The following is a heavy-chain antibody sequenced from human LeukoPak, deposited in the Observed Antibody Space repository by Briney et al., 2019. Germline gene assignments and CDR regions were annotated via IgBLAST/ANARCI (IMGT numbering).Heavy chain of an antibody. CDR2: IYYSGST. V-gene: IGHV4-30-4*08. CDR3: ARELVDCSSTSCPRYYYYYMDV. CDR1: GGSISSGDYY. Sequence: SQTLSLTCTVSGGSISSGDYYWSWIRQPPGKGLEWIGYIYYSGSTYYNPSLKSRVTISVDTSKNQFSLKLRSVTAADTAVYYCARELVDCSSTSCPRYYYYYMDVWGKGTTVTVSS. J-gene: IGHJ6*03. D-gene: IGHD2-2*01.